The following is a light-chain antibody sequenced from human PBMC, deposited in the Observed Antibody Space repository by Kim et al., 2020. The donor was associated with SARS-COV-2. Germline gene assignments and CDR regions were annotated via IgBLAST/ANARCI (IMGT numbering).Light chain of an antibody. V-gene: IGKV3-20*01. J-gene: IGKJ5*01. CDR1: QSVSSSY. CDR3: QQYDSSSIT. CDR2: GAS. Sequence: SPGERATLSCRARQSVSSSYLAWYQQKPGQAPRLLIYGASSRATGIPDRFSGSGSGTDFTLTISRLEPEDFAVYHCQQYDSSSITFGQGTRLEIK.